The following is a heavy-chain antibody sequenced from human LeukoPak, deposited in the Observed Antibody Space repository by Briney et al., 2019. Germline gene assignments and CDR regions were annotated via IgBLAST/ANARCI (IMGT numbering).Heavy chain of an antibody. V-gene: IGHV3-9*01. D-gene: IGHD6-13*01. CDR3: ASLGGGYSSSWPDY. CDR1: GFTFDDYA. Sequence: GRSLRLSCAASGFTFDDYAMHWVRQAPGKGLEWASGISWNSGSIGYADSVKGRFTISRDNAKNTLYLQMNSLRAEDTAVYYCASLGGGYSSSWPDYWGQGTLVTVSS. J-gene: IGHJ4*02. CDR2: ISWNSGSI.